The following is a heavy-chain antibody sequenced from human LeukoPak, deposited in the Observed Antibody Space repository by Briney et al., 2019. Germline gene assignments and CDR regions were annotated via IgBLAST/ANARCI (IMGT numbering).Heavy chain of an antibody. J-gene: IGHJ5*02. CDR2: INHSGST. D-gene: IGHD5-18*01. Sequence: PSETLSLTCAVYGGSFSGYYWSWIRQPPGKGLEWVGEINHSGSTNYNASLKSRVTVSVDSSKNQFSLRLSSVTPADTAVYYCAPRGDIEHSYGYGKWFDPWGQGTRVTVSS. CDR1: GGSFSGYY. V-gene: IGHV4-34*01. CDR3: APRGDIEHSYGYGKWFDP.